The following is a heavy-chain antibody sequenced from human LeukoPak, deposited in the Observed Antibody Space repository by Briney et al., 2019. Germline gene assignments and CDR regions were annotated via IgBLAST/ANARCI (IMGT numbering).Heavy chain of an antibody. CDR1: GGSINSGSYY. J-gene: IGHJ3*02. CDR2: IYYSGST. V-gene: IGHV4-61*01. CDR3: ARGPPITMVRGPADDAFDI. D-gene: IGHD3-10*01. Sequence: SETLSLTCTVSGGSINSGSYYWSWIRQPPGKGLEWIGYIYYSGSTNYNPSLKSRVTISVDTSKNQFSLKLSSVTAADTAVYYCARGPPITMVRGPADDAFDIWGQGTMVTVSS.